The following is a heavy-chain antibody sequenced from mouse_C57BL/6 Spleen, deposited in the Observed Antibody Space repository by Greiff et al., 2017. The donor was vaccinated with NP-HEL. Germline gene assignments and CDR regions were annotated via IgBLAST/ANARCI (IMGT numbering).Heavy chain of an antibody. D-gene: IGHD2-3*01. V-gene: IGHV3-6*01. Sequence: EVKLQESGPGLVKPSQSLSLTCSVTGYSITSGYYWNWIRQLPGNKREWMGYISYDGSNNYNPSLKNRFTITRDTSKNQFFLKLNSVTTEDTATFDCAREDDYYVRLFAYWGQGTLVTVSA. J-gene: IGHJ3*01. CDR1: GYSITSGYY. CDR3: AREDDYYVRLFAY. CDR2: ISYDGSN.